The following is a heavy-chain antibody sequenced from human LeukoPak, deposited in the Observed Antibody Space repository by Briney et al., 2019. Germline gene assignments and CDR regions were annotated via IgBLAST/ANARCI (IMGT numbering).Heavy chain of an antibody. CDR1: GGSFSGYY. CDR3: ARGHRGSSWPLGYYYYGMDV. J-gene: IGHJ6*02. CDR2: INHSGST. Sequence: SETLSLTCAVYGGSFSGYYWGWIRQPPGKGLEWIGEINHSGSTNYNPSLKSRVTISVDTSKNQFSLKLSSVTAADTAVYYCARGHRGSSWPLGYYYYGMDVWGQGTTVTVSS. V-gene: IGHV4-34*01. D-gene: IGHD6-13*01.